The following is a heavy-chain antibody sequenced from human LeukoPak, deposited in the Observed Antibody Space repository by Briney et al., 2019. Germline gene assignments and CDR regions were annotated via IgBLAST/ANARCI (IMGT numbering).Heavy chain of an antibody. CDR1: ALFFYEFA. J-gene: IGHJ6*03. Sequence: GGSLRLSCAASALFFYEFAMHWVRQPPGKGLEWVSTISWNSDIILYADSVKGRFTISRDNDRNSLYLEMNSLRPEDTALYYCVKSGGYYYMDAWGKGTTVVVSS. CDR3: VKSGGYYYMDA. CDR2: ISWNSDII. D-gene: IGHD2-15*01. V-gene: IGHV3-9*01.